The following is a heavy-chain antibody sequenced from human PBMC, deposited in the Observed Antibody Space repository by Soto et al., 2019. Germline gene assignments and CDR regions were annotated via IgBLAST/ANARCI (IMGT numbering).Heavy chain of an antibody. V-gene: IGHV3-33*01. D-gene: IGHD1-1*01. CDR1: GFTFSSYG. CDR2: IWYDGSNK. Sequence: QVQLVESGGGVVQPGRSLRLSCAASGFTFSSYGMHWVRQAPGKGLEWVAVIWYDGSNKYYADSVKGRFTISRDNSKNPLYLQMNSLRAADTAVYYCARDSRNWKNYGLVDYWGQGTLVTVSS. J-gene: IGHJ4*02. CDR3: ARDSRNWKNYGLVDY.